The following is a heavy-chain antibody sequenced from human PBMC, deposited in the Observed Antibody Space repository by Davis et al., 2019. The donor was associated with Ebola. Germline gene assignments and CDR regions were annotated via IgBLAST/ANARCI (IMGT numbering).Heavy chain of an antibody. D-gene: IGHD3-3*01. CDR1: GFTFSSYL. J-gene: IGHJ5*02. V-gene: IGHV3-7*01. CDR2: IKQDGSEK. CDR3: ARDLFRYYDFWSGSPNWFDP. Sequence: PGGSLRLSCAASGFTFSSYLMSWVRQAPGKGLEWVANIKQDGSEKYYVDSVKGRFTISRDNAKNSLYLQMNSLRAEDTAVYYCARDLFRYYDFWSGSPNWFDPWGQGTLVTVSS.